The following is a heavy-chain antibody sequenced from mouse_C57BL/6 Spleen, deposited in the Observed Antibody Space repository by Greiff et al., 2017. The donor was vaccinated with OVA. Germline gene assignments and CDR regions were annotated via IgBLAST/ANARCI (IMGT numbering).Heavy chain of an antibody. D-gene: IGHD1-1*01. V-gene: IGHV1-82*01. CDR1: GYAFSSSW. Sequence: QVQLQQSGPELVKPGASVKISCKASGYAFSSSWMNWVKQRPGKGLEWIGRIYPGDGDTKYNGKFKGKATLTADKSSSTAYMQLSSLTSEDSAVYFGARSFDAITKAYWGQGTLVTVSA. CDR2: IYPGDGDT. CDR3: ARSFDAITKAY. J-gene: IGHJ3*01.